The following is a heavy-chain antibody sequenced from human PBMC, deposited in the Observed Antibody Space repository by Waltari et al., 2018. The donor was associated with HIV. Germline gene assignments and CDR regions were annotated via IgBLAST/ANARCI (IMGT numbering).Heavy chain of an antibody. CDR3: ARGHSGSSDDAFDI. J-gene: IGHJ3*02. D-gene: IGHD1-26*01. Sequence: QVPLVQSGAEVTKPGSYVKVSCKASGCTFSSYVMYWARQATGQGLEWMGGLIPIFGTSTYAQKFQGRVTITADESTSTAYMELSSLRSEDTAVYYCARGHSGSSDDAFDIWGQGTMVTVSS. CDR1: GCTFSSYV. V-gene: IGHV1-69*12. CDR2: LIPIFGTS.